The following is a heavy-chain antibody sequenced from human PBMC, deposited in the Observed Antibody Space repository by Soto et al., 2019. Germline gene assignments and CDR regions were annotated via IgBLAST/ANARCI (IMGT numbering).Heavy chain of an antibody. D-gene: IGHD4-17*01. V-gene: IGHV1-69*08. CDR3: ARDPMTTVTTNAFDI. CDR2: IIPILGIA. Sequence: QVQLVQSGAEVQKPGSSVKVSCKASGGTFSSYTISWVRQAPGQGLEWMGRIIPILGIANYAQKFQGRVTITADKSTSTAYMELSSLRSEDTAVYYCARDPMTTVTTNAFDIWGQGTMVTVSS. J-gene: IGHJ3*02. CDR1: GGTFSSYT.